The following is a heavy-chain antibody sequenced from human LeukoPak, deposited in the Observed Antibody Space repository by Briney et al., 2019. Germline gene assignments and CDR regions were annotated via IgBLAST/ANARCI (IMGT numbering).Heavy chain of an antibody. CDR1: GFTFSSYG. D-gene: IGHD3-10*01. V-gene: IGHV3-30*18. CDR2: ISNDGSNK. Sequence: GGSLRLSCAASGFTFSSYGMHWVRQAPGKGLEWVAVISNDGSNKYYADSVKGRFTISRDNSKNTLYLLMNSLRAEDTAVYYCAKDRDMVRGENYFDYWGQGTLVTVSS. J-gene: IGHJ4*02. CDR3: AKDRDMVRGENYFDY.